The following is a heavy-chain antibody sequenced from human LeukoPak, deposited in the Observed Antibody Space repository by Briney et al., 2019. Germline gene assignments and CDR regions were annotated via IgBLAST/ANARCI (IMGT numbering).Heavy chain of an antibody. D-gene: IGHD3-9*01. J-gene: IGHJ5*02. Sequence: GGSLRLSCAASGFTFSSYSMNWVRQAPGKGLEWVSSISSSSSYIYYADSVKGRFTISRDNAENSLYLQMNSLRAEDTAVYYCARDLGILTGSNCFDPWGQGTLVTVSS. CDR1: GFTFSSYS. V-gene: IGHV3-21*01. CDR2: ISSSSSYI. CDR3: ARDLGILTGSNCFDP.